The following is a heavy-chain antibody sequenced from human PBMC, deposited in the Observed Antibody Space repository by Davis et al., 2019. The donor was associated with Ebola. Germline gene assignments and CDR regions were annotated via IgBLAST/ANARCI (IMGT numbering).Heavy chain of an antibody. CDR1: GYTLTELS. CDR2: VHGGNGNT. J-gene: IGHJ4*02. V-gene: IGHV1-3*01. CDR3: ARASFGYNSGWYADY. D-gene: IGHD6-19*01. Sequence: ASVKVSCKVSGYTLTELSMHWVRQAPGQRLEWMGWVHGGNGNTKYSQSFQGRVTITTDTSASTVYLDLTSLRYDDTAVFYCARASFGYNSGWYADYWGPGSLVTVSS.